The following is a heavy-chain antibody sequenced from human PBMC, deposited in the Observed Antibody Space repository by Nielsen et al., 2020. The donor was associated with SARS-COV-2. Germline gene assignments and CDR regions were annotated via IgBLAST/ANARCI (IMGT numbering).Heavy chain of an antibody. V-gene: IGHV1-24*01. J-gene: IGHJ5*02. CDR2: FDPEDGET. Sequence: ASVKVSCKVSGYTLTELSMHWVRQAPGKGLEWMGGFDPEDGETIYAQKFQGRVTMTEDTSTDTAYMELSSLRSEDTAVYYCATGGGSSSWAGWFDPWGQGTLVTVSS. CDR1: GYTLTELS. CDR3: ATGGGSSSWAGWFDP. D-gene: IGHD6-13*01.